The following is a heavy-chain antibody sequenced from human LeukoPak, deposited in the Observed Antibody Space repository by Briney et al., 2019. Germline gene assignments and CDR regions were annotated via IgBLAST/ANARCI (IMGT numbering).Heavy chain of an antibody. V-gene: IGHV4-31*03. CDR3: ARAPYDSSGPFDY. Sequence: PSETLSLTCTVSGGSISSGGYFWSWIRQHPGKGLEWIGFIYYSGSTYYNPSFKSRVTISVETSKNQFSLRLSSATAADTTVYYCARAPYDSSGPFDYWGQGTLVTVSS. D-gene: IGHD3-22*01. J-gene: IGHJ4*02. CDR2: IYYSGST. CDR1: GGSISSGGYF.